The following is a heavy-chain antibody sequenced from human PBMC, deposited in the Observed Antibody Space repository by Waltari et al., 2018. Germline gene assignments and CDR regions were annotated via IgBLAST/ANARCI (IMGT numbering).Heavy chain of an antibody. D-gene: IGHD5-12*01. Sequence: QVLLAQSGAEVKMPGASVRVSCSGNTLSGYFLHLVRQAPGQGLEWMGWINFNTGGTLDAQKFQGRVTMTRDTSIATAYMELSGLRYDDSAVYYCATDRGGYPGMDVWGQGTTVTVSS. CDR1: GNTLSGYF. CDR2: INFNTGGT. CDR3: ATDRGGYPGMDV. J-gene: IGHJ6*02. V-gene: IGHV1-2*02.